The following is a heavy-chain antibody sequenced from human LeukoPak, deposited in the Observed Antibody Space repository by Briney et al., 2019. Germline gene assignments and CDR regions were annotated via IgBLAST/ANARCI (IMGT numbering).Heavy chain of an antibody. D-gene: IGHD3-9*01. CDR3: ARGFDWDTAMGY. J-gene: IGHJ4*02. CDR2: INGDGSRT. Sequence: GGSLRLSCAASGFTFSSYWMHWVRQAPGKGLVWVSRINGDGSRTTYADSVKGRYTISRDNAKNTLYLQMNCLRAEDTAVYYCARGFDWDTAMGYWGQGTLVTVSS. V-gene: IGHV3-74*01. CDR1: GFTFSSYW.